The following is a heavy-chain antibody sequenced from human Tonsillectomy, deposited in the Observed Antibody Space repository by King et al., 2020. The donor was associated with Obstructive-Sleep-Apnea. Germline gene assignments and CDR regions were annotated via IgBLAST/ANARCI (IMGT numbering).Heavy chain of an antibody. D-gene: IGHD6-6*01. CDR3: ARDRGSIAPRLFY. Sequence: QLVQSGGGLVQPGGSLRLSCTASGFNFSSYSMNWVRQAPGKGLEWVSYINSSSRTIYYADSVRGRFTISRDNAKNSLYLQMRSLSAEDTAVYYCARDRGSIAPRLFYWGQGTLVTVSS. V-gene: IGHV3-48*04. CDR1: GFNFSSYS. CDR2: INSSSRTI. J-gene: IGHJ4*02.